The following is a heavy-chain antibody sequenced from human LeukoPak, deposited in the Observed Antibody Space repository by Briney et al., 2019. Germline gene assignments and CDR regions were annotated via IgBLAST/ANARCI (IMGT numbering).Heavy chain of an antibody. J-gene: IGHJ6*02. CDR1: GYTFTGYY. Sequence: ASVKVSCKASGYTFTGYYMHWVRQAPGQGLEWMGWINPNSGGTNYAQKFQGWVTMTRDTSISTAYMELSRLRSDDTAVYYCAREGRTVIAVFRYYYGMDVWGQGTTVTVSS. V-gene: IGHV1-2*04. D-gene: IGHD6-19*01. CDR2: INPNSGGT. CDR3: AREGRTVIAVFRYYYGMDV.